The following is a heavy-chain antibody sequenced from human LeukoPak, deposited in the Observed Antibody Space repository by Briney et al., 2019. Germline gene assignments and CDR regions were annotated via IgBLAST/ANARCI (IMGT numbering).Heavy chain of an antibody. J-gene: IGHJ4*02. V-gene: IGHV3-23*01. CDR2: ISGSGDNT. CDR1: GFTFSSYW. D-gene: IGHD6-19*01. Sequence: GGSLRLSCAASGFTFSSYWMSWVRQAPGRGLEWVSSISGSGDNTYYAESVKGRFTISRDNSKNTLFLQMNSLRAEDTAVFYCAKRSGYTTGWFFDFWGQGTLVTVSS. CDR3: AKRSGYTTGWFFDF.